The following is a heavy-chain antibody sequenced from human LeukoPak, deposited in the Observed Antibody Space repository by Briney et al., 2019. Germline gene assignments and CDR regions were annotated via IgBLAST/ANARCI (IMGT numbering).Heavy chain of an antibody. V-gene: IGHV3-21*01. J-gene: IGHJ4*02. CDR1: GFTFSSYS. CDR2: ISSSSSSYI. D-gene: IGHD6-19*01. Sequence: PGGSLRLSCAASGFTFSSYSMNWVRQAPGKGLEWVSSISSSSSSYIYYADSVKGRFTISRDNAKNSLYLQMNSLRAEDTAVYYCARVDSSGWYVDYWGQGTLVTVSS. CDR3: ARVDSSGWYVDY.